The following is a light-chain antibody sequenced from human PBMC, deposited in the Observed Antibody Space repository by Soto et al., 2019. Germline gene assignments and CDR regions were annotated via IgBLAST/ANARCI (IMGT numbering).Light chain of an antibody. V-gene: IGLV2-14*03. CDR3: ISYTDRQSYL. Sequence: QSGLTPRPSVSATPCQTVTVSGAVCCPNFGSYNHVAWYQQFPGKSPKLMIYAVSDRPPGVSDRFSGSKSGITASLTISGLQTEDEADYYCISYTDRQSYLFGTGTKVTV. J-gene: IGLJ1*01. CDR1: CPNFGSYNH. CDR2: AVS.